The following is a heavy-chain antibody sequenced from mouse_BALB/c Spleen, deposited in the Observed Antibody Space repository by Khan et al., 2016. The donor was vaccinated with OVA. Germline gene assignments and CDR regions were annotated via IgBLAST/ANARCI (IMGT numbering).Heavy chain of an antibody. Sequence: EVQLQESGPGLVKLSQSLSLTCTVTGYSITSDYAWNWIRQFPGNKLEWMGYISYSGNTKYNPSLKSRISITRDTSKNQFFLQLNFVTIEDTATYYCARVQGGDFDYWGQGTTRTVSS. CDR3: ARVQGGDFDY. D-gene: IGHD3-2*02. J-gene: IGHJ2*01. CDR1: GYSITSDYA. V-gene: IGHV3-2*02. CDR2: ISYSGNT.